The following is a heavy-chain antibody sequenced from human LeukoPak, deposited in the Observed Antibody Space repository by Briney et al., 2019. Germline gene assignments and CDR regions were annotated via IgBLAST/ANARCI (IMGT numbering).Heavy chain of an antibody. D-gene: IGHD6-19*01. CDR1: GFTFSNYW. V-gene: IGHV3-7*01. Sequence: GGSLRLSCAASGFTFSNYWMSWVRQTPGKGLEWVANIKQDVSEKYYVDSVKGRFTISRDNAKNSLYLQMNSLRVEDTAVYYCARESSGWGDYWGRGTLVTVSS. CDR2: IKQDVSEK. J-gene: IGHJ4*02. CDR3: ARESSGWGDY.